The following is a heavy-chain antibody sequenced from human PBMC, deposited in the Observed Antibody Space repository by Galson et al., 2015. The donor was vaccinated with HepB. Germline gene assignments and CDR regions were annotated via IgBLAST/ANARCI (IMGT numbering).Heavy chain of an antibody. D-gene: IGHD3-22*01. V-gene: IGHV1-18*01. Sequence: SVKVSCKASGYKFNRYVLHWVRQAPGHSLEWMGWISAYNGNTNYAQKFQGRVTMTTDTSTSTANMELRSLRSDDTAVYYCARGDGVVVIGAFDIWGQGTMVTVSS. CDR2: ISAYNGNT. CDR1: GYKFNRYV. CDR3: ARGDGVVVIGAFDI. J-gene: IGHJ3*02.